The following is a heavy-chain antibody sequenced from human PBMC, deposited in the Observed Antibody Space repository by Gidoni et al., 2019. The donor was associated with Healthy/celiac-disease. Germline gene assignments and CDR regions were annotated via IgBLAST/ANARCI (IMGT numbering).Heavy chain of an antibody. CDR2: ISSSSSYI. J-gene: IGHJ6*02. CDR3: AREGQNYCYGMDV. V-gene: IGHV3-21*01. Sequence: EVQLVESGGGLVKPGGSLRLSCAASGFTFSSYSMNGVRQAPGKGLEWISSISSSSSYIYYADSVKGRFTISRDNAKNSLYLQMNSLRAEDTAVYYCAREGQNYCYGMDVWGQGTTVTVSS. CDR1: GFTFSSYS.